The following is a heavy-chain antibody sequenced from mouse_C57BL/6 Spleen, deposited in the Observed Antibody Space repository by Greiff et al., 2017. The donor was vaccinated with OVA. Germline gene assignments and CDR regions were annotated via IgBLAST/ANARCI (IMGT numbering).Heavy chain of an antibody. J-gene: IGHJ2*01. V-gene: IGHV1-20*01. D-gene: IGHD1-1*01. Sequence: VHVKQSGPELVKPGDSVKISCKASGYSFTGYFMNWVMQSHGKSLEWIGRINPYNGDTFYNQKFKGKATLTVDKSSSTAHMELRSLTSEDSAVYYCARGGYGSSSRSYFDYWGQGATLTVSS. CDR2: INPYNGDT. CDR3: ARGGYGSSSRSYFDY. CDR1: GYSFTGYF.